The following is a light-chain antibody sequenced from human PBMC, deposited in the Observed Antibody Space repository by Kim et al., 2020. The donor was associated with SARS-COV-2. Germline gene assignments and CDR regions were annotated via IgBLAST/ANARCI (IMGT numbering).Light chain of an antibody. J-gene: IGKJ2*01. CDR2: AAS. Sequence: GSPGRSAPLSSSASQIVSSNFSWYQQQAHHAPRLLISAASTRVTGIPASFSGSWSGTVFTLTITSLQSEDFVVYYCQQYNNRLYTFGQGTKLEI. CDR3: QQYNNRLYT. CDR1: QIVSSN. V-gene: IGKV3-15*01.